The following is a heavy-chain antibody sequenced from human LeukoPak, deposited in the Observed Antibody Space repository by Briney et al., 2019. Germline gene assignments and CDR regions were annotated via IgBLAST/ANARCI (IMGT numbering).Heavy chain of an antibody. CDR1: GGSISSYY. J-gene: IGHJ3*02. CDR3: ARARYVNSFYSFDI. Sequence: SETLSLTCTVSGGSISSYYWSWIRLPPGKGLEWIGYLSKSGNTNYSPSLKSRVTIFGDTSKNQFFLKLSSVTAADTAVYYCARARYVNSFYSFDIWGQGTLVTVSS. V-gene: IGHV4-59*01. CDR2: LSKSGNT. D-gene: IGHD2-2*01.